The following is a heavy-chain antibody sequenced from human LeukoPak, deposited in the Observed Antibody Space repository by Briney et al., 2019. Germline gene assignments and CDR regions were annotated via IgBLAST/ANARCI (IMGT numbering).Heavy chain of an antibody. Sequence: PGGSLRLSCAASGFTVSSTYMSWVRQAPGKGLEQVSVIYSGGDTYYADSVKGRFTISRDNSKNTLYLQMNSLRAEDTAVYYCATGGEYYDGRGYGHDHWGQGTLVTVSS. CDR1: GFTVSSTY. V-gene: IGHV3-53*01. J-gene: IGHJ4*02. CDR2: IYSGGDT. CDR3: ATGGEYYDGRGYGHDH. D-gene: IGHD3-22*01.